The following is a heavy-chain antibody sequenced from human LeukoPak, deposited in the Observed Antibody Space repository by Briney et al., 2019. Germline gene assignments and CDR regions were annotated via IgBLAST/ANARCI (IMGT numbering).Heavy chain of an antibody. CDR1: GFTFSNYN. Sequence: GGSLRLSCAASGFTFSNYNMNWVRQAPGKGLEWVSYISRSSSTIRYADSVKGRFTISRDNAKNSLYLQMNSPRVEDTAVYYCASVWAGTTPFYYFDYWGQGTLVTVSS. V-gene: IGHV3-48*01. D-gene: IGHD1-1*01. CDR3: ASVWAGTTPFYYFDY. CDR2: ISRSSSTI. J-gene: IGHJ4*02.